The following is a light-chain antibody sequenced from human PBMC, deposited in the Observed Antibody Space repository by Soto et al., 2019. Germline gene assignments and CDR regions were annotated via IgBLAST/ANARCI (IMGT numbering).Light chain of an antibody. CDR3: LQDYSYPLS. V-gene: IGKV1-6*01. CDR2: AAS. CDR1: QGIRND. Sequence: AIQMTQSPSSLSASVGDRVTITCRASQGIRNDLGWYQQKPGKAPRLLIYAASTLQGGVPSRFSGSRSGMGFTPTISSLQPEDFATYYCLQDYSYPLSFGGGTKVDIK. J-gene: IGKJ4*01.